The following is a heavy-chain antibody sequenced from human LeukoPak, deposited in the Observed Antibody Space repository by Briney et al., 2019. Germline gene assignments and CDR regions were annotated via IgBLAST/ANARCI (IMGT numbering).Heavy chain of an antibody. CDR3: ASSGIAVAGTWNALDY. D-gene: IGHD6-19*01. CDR2: INPSGGST. Sequence: ASVKVSCKASGYTFTSYYMHWERQAPGQGLEWMGIINPSGGSTSYAQKFQGRVTMTRDTSTSTVYMELSSLRSEDTAVYYCASSGIAVAGTWNALDYWGQGTLVTVSS. CDR1: GYTFTSYY. V-gene: IGHV1-46*01. J-gene: IGHJ4*02.